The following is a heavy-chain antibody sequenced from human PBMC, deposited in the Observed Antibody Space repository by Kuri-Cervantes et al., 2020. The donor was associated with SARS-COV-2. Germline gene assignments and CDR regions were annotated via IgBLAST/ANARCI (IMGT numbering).Heavy chain of an antibody. J-gene: IGHJ6*04. CDR1: GLTFSSYW. CDR2: ISSSSSTI. CDR3: AREVSHHCSSTSCYRGWGLDV. D-gene: IGHD2-2*02. V-gene: IGHV3-48*01. Sequence: GGSLRLSCAASGLTFSSYWMSWVRQAPGKGLEWVSYISSSSSTIYYADSVKGRFTISRDNAKNSLYLQMNSLRAEDTAVYYCAREVSHHCSSTSCYRGWGLDVWGKGTTVTVSS.